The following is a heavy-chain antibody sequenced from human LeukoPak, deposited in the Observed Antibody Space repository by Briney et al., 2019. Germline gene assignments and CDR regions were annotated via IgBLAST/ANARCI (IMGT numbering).Heavy chain of an antibody. V-gene: IGHV1-18*01. Sequence: ASVKVSCKASGYTFTSYGISWVRQAPGQGLEWIGWISAYNGNTNYAQKLQGRVTMTTDTSTSTAYMELRSLRSDDTSVYYCARVPVATIHYYYYMDVWGKGTTVTVSS. CDR3: ARVPVATIHYYYYMDV. D-gene: IGHD5-12*01. CDR1: GYTFTSYG. J-gene: IGHJ6*03. CDR2: ISAYNGNT.